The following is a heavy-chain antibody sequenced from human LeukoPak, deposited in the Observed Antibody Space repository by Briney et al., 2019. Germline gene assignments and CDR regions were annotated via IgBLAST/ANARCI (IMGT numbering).Heavy chain of an antibody. V-gene: IGHV3-21*04. CDR3: AKDRAPYGDYEDY. D-gene: IGHD4-17*01. CDR1: GFTFSSYS. CDR2: ISSSSYI. Sequence: PGGSLRLSCAASGFTFSSYSMNWVRQAPGKGLEWVSSISSSSYIYYADSVKGRFTISRDNAKNSLYLQMNSLRAEDTAVYYCAKDRAPYGDYEDYWGQGTLVTVSS. J-gene: IGHJ4*02.